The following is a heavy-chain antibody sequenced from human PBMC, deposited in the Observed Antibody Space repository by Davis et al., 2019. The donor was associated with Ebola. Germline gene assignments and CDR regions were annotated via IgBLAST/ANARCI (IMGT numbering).Heavy chain of an antibody. CDR3: AREAGRGHKAFDI. V-gene: IGHV3-33*01. CDR2: IWYDGSNK. CDR1: GFTFSSYG. Sequence: PGGSLRLSCAASGFTFSSYGMHWVRQAPGKGLEWVAVIWYDGSNKYYADSVKGRFTISRDNSKNTLYLQMNSLRAEDTAVYYCAREAGRGHKAFDIWGQGTMVTVSS. D-gene: IGHD6-13*01. J-gene: IGHJ3*02.